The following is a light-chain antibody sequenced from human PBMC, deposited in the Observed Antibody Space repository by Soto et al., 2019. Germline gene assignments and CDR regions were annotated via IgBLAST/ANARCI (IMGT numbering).Light chain of an antibody. V-gene: IGLV1-40*01. CDR3: QSYDSSLSGSV. J-gene: IGLJ2*01. CDR1: SSNIGADYD. CDR2: GDT. Sequence: QSVLTQPPSVSGAPGQRVTISCTGSSSNIGADYDVHGYQQLPGTAPKLLIFGDTNRPSGVPDRFSGSKSGTSASLAITGLQADDEADYYCQSYDSSLSGSVFGGGTKLTVL.